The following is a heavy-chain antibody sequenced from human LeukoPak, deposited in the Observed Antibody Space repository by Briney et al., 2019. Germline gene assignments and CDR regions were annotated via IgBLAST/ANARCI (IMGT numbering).Heavy chain of an antibody. CDR1: GGSISSSSYY. D-gene: IGHD3-22*01. Sequence: PSETLSLTCTVSGGSISSSSYYWGWIRQPPGKGLEWIGSIYYSGSTYYNPSLKSRVTISVDTSKNQFSLKLSSVTAADTAVYYCARHKTYYYDSSGYYYGAPDAFDIWGQGTMVTVSS. J-gene: IGHJ3*02. CDR2: IYYSGST. V-gene: IGHV4-39*01. CDR3: ARHKTYYYDSSGYYYGAPDAFDI.